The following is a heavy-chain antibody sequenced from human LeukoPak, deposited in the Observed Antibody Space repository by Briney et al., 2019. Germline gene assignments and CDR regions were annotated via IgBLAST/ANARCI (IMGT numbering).Heavy chain of an antibody. V-gene: IGHV3-23*01. J-gene: IGHJ4*02. D-gene: IGHD3-22*01. CDR3: AKGAHYDGRGDYYDY. CDR1: GFTFSNYA. CDR2: FSGSGGST. Sequence: GGSLRLSCAASGFTFSNYAMTWVRQAPAKGLEWVSVFSGSGGSTDYTDSVKGRFTISRDSSKNTLYLQMNSLRAEDTAAYYCAKGAHYDGRGDYYDYWGQGTLVTVSS.